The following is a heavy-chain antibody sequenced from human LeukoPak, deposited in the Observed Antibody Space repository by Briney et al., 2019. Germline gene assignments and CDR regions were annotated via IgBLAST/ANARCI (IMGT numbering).Heavy chain of an antibody. CDR1: GGSISVFF. Sequence: SETLSLSCTVSGGSISVFFWTWIRQSPGKGLEYIGYIYYSGTTDYNPTLKSRVSMSVDTSKNQFFLNLTSVTAADTAIYYCARVGYGSGSCGWFDPWGQGTLVTVSS. CDR3: ARVGYGSGSCGWFDP. J-gene: IGHJ5*02. D-gene: IGHD3-10*01. CDR2: IYYSGTT. V-gene: IGHV4-59*01.